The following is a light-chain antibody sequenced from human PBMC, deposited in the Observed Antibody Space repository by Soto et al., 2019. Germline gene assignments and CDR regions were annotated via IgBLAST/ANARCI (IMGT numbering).Light chain of an antibody. CDR2: GTS. J-gene: IGKJ1*01. Sequence: EIVLTQSPGTLSLSPGERATLSCRASQSINSNYLAWYQQKPGQAPRLLIYGTSSRATDIPDRFSGSGSGTDFTLTITRLEPEDFAVYYCQQYGASPPWTFGQGTKVEIK. V-gene: IGKV3-20*01. CDR1: QSINSNY. CDR3: QQYGASPPWT.